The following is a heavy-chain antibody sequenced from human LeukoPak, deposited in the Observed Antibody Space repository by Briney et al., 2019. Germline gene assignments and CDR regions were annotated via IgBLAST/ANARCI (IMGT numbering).Heavy chain of an antibody. V-gene: IGHV4-34*01. Sequence: SETLSLTCAVYGGSFSGYYWSWIRQPPGKGLEWIGEINHSGSTNHNPSLKSRVTISVDTSKNQFSLKLSSVTAADTAVYYCAALAVAGTTASFDYWGQGTLVTVSS. CDR1: GGSFSGYY. D-gene: IGHD6-19*01. J-gene: IGHJ4*02. CDR3: AALAVAGTTASFDY. CDR2: INHSGST.